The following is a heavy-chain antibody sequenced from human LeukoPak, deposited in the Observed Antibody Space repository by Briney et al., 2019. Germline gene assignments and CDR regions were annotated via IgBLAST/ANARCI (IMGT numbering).Heavy chain of an antibody. CDR2: ISSSGSTI. CDR1: GFIFSDYS. D-gene: IGHD2-15*01. V-gene: IGHV3-48*01. Sequence: GGSLRLSCAASGFIFSDYSINWVRQAPGQGLEWVSYISSSGSTIYYADSVEGRFTISRDNAKDSLYLQMNSLRAEDTAVYYCARVAAPVVLEGAFDIWGQGTMVTVSS. J-gene: IGHJ3*02. CDR3: ARVAAPVVLEGAFDI.